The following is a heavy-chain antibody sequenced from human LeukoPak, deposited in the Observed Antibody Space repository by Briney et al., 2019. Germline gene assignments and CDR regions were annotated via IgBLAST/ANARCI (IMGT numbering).Heavy chain of an antibody. CDR3: AKSLYYGSGSYSFGYYYYGMDV. CDR1: GFTFSSYA. J-gene: IGHJ6*02. CDR2: ISVGGRST. V-gene: IGHV3-23*01. D-gene: IGHD3-10*01. Sequence: GGSLRLSCAASGFTFSSYAMSCVRQAPGKGLEWVSAISVGGRSTYYAAYVKGRFTLPRDNSKNTLYLQMHSLRAADTALYYCAKSLYYGSGSYSFGYYYYGMDVWGQGTTVTVSS.